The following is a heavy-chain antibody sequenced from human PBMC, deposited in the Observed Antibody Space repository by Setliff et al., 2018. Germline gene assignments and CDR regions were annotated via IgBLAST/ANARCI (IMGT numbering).Heavy chain of an antibody. V-gene: IGHV3-48*01. CDR2: ISREGDTI. D-gene: IGHD3-3*01. CDR1: GFNFNSYS. Sequence: GGSMRLSCAASGFNFNSYSMNWVRQAPGKGLEWVSYISREGDTIYYADSVKGRFTISRDNSKNSLYLQMNSMRAEDTAVYYCAREVTDNFWSGYLYYYGMDVWGQGTTVTV. J-gene: IGHJ6*02. CDR3: AREVTDNFWSGYLYYYGMDV.